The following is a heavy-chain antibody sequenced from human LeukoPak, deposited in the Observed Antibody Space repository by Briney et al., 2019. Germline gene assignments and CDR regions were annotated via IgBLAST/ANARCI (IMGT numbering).Heavy chain of an antibody. Sequence: GGSLRLSCAASGFAFSSYSMNWVRQAPGKGLEWVSAIIASGGSTYYADSVKGRFTISRDNSKNTLSLQMNSLRAGDTAVYYCAKLIPLVDCSSTSCYGFDYWGQGTLVTVSS. J-gene: IGHJ4*02. V-gene: IGHV3-23*01. CDR2: IIASGGST. D-gene: IGHD2-2*01. CDR1: GFAFSSYS. CDR3: AKLIPLVDCSSTSCYGFDY.